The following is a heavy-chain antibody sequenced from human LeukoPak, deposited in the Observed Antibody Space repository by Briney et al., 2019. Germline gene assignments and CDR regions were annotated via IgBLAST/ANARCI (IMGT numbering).Heavy chain of an antibody. V-gene: IGHV4-59*08. Sequence: PSETLSLTCTVSGGSISSYYWSWIRQPPGKGLEWIGYIYYSGSTNYNPSLKSRVTISVDTSKNQFSLKLSSVTAADTAVYYCARHEVVVAASDAFDIWGQGTKVTVSS. J-gene: IGHJ3*02. D-gene: IGHD2-15*01. CDR2: IYYSGST. CDR1: GGSISSYY. CDR3: ARHEVVVAASDAFDI.